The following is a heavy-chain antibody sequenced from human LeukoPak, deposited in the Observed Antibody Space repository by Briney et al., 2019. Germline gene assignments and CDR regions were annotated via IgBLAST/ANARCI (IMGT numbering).Heavy chain of an antibody. CDR2: IYYSGST. V-gene: IGHV4-59*08. J-gene: IGHJ4*02. D-gene: IGHD6-19*01. CDR3: ARHTVAATLSY. Sequence: SETLSLTCTVSGGSLSSYYWSWIRQPAGKGLEWIGYIYYSGSTNYNPSLKSRVTISVDTSKNQFSLNLNSVTAADTAVYYCARHTVAATLSYWGQGTLVTVSS. CDR1: GGSLSSYY.